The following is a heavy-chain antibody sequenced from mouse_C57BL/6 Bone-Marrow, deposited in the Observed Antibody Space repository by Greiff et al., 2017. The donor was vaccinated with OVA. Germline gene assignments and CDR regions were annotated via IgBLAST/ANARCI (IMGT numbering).Heavy chain of an antibody. V-gene: IGHV3-1*01. CDR1: GYSITSGYD. CDR3: ARELRFYYSDY. J-gene: IGHJ2*01. D-gene: IGHD1-1*01. CDR2: ISYSGST. Sequence: ESGPGMVKPSQSLSLTCTVTGYSITSGYDWHWIRHFPGNKLEWMGYISYSGSTNYNPSLKSRISITHDTSKNHFFLKLNSVTTEDTATYYCARELRFYYSDYWGQGTTLTVSS.